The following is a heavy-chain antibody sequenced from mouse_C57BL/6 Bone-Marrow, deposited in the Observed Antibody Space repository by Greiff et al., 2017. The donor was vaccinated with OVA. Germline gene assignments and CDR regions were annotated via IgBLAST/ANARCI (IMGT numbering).Heavy chain of an antibody. V-gene: IGHV1-63*01. CDR3: ARFGYYVYFDY. CDR1: GYTFTNYW. Sequence: QVQLQQSGAELVRPGTSVKMSCKASGYTFTNYWIGWAKQRPGHGLEWIGDIYPGGGYTNYTEKFKGKATLTADKSSNTAYMQFSSLTSEDSAIYYCARFGYYVYFDYWGQGTTLTVSS. CDR2: IYPGGGYT. J-gene: IGHJ2*01. D-gene: IGHD2-3*01.